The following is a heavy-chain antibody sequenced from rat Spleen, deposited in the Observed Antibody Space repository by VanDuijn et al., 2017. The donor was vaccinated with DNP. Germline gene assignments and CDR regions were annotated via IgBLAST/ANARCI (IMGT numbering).Heavy chain of an antibody. CDR1: GFSLTSYG. D-gene: IGHD4-3*01. CDR3: TRDRGGFAY. CDR2: ISSGGST. J-gene: IGHJ3*01. V-gene: IGHV2S12*01. Sequence: QVQLKESGPGLVQPSQTLSLTCTVSGFSLTSYGVSWVRQPPGKGLEWIAAISSGGSTYYNSALKSRLSISRDTSKSQVFLKMNSLQTEDTAIYFCTRDRGGFAYWGQGTLVTVSS.